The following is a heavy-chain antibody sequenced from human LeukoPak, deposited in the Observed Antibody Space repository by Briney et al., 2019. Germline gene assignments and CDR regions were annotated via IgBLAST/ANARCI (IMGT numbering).Heavy chain of an antibody. CDR2: IYYSGST. D-gene: IGHD2-15*01. CDR3: ARLWSTYCNGGSCPHQPNY. J-gene: IGHJ4*02. CDR1: GGSVSSSAYH. Sequence: SETLSLTCTVSGGSVSSSAYHWGWIRQPPGKGLEWIGSIYYSGSTYYNLSLKSRVTISVGTSKNQFSLKLSSVTAADTAVYYCARLWSTYCNGGSCPHQPNYWGQGTLVTVSS. V-gene: IGHV4-39*01.